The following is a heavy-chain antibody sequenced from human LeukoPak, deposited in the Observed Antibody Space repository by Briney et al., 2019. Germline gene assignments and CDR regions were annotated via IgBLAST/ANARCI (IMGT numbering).Heavy chain of an antibody. D-gene: IGHD3-9*01. J-gene: IGHJ4*02. CDR3: ARDLNREDFDY. CDR2: VWYDGSDK. CDR1: GFTFSNYD. Sequence: PGGSLRLSCVASGFTFSNYDMHWVRQAPGKGLEWLAIVWYDGSDKYYADSVKGRFTVSRDNSKNTLYLQMNSLRADDTAVYYCARDLNREDFDYWGQGTLVAVSS. V-gene: IGHV3-33*08.